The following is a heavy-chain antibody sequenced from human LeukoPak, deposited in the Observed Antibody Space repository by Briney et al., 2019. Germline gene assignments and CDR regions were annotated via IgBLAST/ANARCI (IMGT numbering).Heavy chain of an antibody. CDR3: ARGDDTSSSSAFDV. CDR2: ISAYNGNT. D-gene: IGHD6-6*01. Sequence: ASVKVSCKASGYTFTSYGVSWVRQAPGQGLEWMGWISAYNGNTNYAQKLQGRVTLTTDTSTSTAYMELRSLRSDDTAVYYCARGDDTSSSSAFDVWGQGTMVTVSS. V-gene: IGHV1-18*01. CDR1: GYTFTSYG. J-gene: IGHJ3*01.